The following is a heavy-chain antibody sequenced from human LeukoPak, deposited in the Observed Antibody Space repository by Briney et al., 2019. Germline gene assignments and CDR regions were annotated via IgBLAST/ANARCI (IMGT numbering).Heavy chain of an antibody. V-gene: IGHV4-34*01. CDR2: IIHTGRT. J-gene: IGHJ4*02. D-gene: IGHD2-2*01. Sequence: PSETLSLTCGVYGGSFSGYYWTWIRQSPGMGLEWIGEIIHTGRTNYSPSLTSRVSLSVDTSKNQFSLELSSVTAADTAVYYCARGILVTVYAAFDYWGQGTLVTVSP. CDR1: GGSFSGYY. CDR3: ARGILVTVYAAFDY.